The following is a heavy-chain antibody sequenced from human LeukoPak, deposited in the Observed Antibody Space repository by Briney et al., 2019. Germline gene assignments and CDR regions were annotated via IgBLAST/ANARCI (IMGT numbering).Heavy chain of an antibody. CDR3: ARDPPPRYYYMDV. CDR1: GYTFTGYY. J-gene: IGHJ6*03. CDR2: INPNSGGT. Sequence: ASVKVSCKASGYTFTGYYMHWVRQAPGQGLEWMGWINPNSGGTNYAQKFQGRVTMTRDTSISTAYMELSRLRSDDTAEYYCARDPPPRYYYMDVWGKGTTVTVSS. V-gene: IGHV1-2*02.